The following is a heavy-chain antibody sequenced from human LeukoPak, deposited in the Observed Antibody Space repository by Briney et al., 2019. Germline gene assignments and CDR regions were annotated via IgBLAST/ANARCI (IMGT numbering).Heavy chain of an antibody. J-gene: IGHJ6*02. CDR1: GFTFSSYA. V-gene: IGHV3-30-3*01. Sequence: GGSLRLSCAASGFTFSSYAMHWVRQAPGKGLEWVAVTSYDGSNKYYADSVKGRFTISRDNSKNTLYLQMNSLRAEDTAVYYCARDPGSILTGYSDGYYYYYGMDVWGQGTTVTVSS. D-gene: IGHD3-9*01. CDR3: ARDPGSILTGYSDGYYYYYGMDV. CDR2: TSYDGSNK.